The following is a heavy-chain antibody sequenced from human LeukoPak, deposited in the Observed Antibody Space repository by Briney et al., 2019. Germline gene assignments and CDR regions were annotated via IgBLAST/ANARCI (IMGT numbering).Heavy chain of an antibody. V-gene: IGHV4-34*01. CDR2: TSHTGDT. J-gene: IGHJ3*02. CDR1: GGSLSGYY. Sequence: PSETLSLTCGVYGGSLSGYYWGWIRQPPGKGLEWIGETSHTGDTNYNPSLKSRVTISVDTSKNHLSPKLTSVTATDTAMYYCARASGDYPEIWGQGTMVTVSS. D-gene: IGHD4-17*01. CDR3: ARASGDYPEI.